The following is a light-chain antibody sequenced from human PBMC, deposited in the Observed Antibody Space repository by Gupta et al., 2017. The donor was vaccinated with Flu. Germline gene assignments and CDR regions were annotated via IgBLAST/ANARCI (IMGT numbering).Light chain of an antibody. Sequence: QSVLTQPPSVSAAPGQTVTISCSGRSSNIGSGNNYVSWYQQLPGTAPKLLIYYNDKRPSGIPDRFSGAKSDTSATLGITGLQTGDEAYYYCGTWDNSLSAWVFGGGTKLTVL. CDR1: SSNIGSGNNY. J-gene: IGLJ3*02. V-gene: IGLV1-51*01. CDR3: GTWDNSLSAWV. CDR2: YND.